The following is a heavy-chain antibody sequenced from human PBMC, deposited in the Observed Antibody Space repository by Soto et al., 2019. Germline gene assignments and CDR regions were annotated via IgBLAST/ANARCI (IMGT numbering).Heavy chain of an antibody. CDR2: IKSKTDGGTT. J-gene: IGHJ4*02. CDR1: GFTFSNAW. V-gene: IGHV3-15*07. Sequence: EVQLVESGGGLVKPGGSLRLSCAASGFTFSNAWMNWVRQAPGKGLEWVGRIKSKTDGGTTDYAAPVKGRFTISRDDSKNTLYLQMNSLKTEDTAVYYCTTEPYYYGSGSSPRQGWGQGTLVTVSS. CDR3: TTEPYYYGSGSSPRQG. D-gene: IGHD3-10*01.